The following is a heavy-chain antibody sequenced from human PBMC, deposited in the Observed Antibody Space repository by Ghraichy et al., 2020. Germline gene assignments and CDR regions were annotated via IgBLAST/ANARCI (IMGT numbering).Heavy chain of an antibody. Sequence: GESLNISCAASGFTFSSYAMSWVRQAPGKGLEWVSAISGSGGSTYYADSVKGRFTISRDNSKNTLYLQMNSLRAEDTAVYYCAKDRVITFGGVIVIRGLFDYWGQGTLVTVSS. CDR3: AKDRVITFGGVIVIRGLFDY. J-gene: IGHJ4*02. V-gene: IGHV3-23*01. CDR2: ISGSGGST. CDR1: GFTFSSYA. D-gene: IGHD3-16*02.